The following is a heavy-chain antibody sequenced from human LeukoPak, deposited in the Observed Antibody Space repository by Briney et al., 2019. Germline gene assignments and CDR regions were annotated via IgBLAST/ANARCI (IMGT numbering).Heavy chain of an antibody. CDR3: ARSGGTPFDY. D-gene: IGHD1-26*01. Sequence: ASETLSLTCTVSGGSISSYYWSWIRQPPGKGLEWIGYIYYSGSTNYNPSLKSRVTISLDTSKNQFSLKLSSVTAADTAVYYCARSGGTPFDYWGQGTLVTVSS. V-gene: IGHV4-59*01. CDR2: IYYSGST. J-gene: IGHJ4*02. CDR1: GGSISSYY.